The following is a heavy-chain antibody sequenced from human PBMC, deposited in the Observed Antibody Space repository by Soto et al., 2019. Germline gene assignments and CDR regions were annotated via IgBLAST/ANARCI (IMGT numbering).Heavy chain of an antibody. D-gene: IGHD3-16*01. CDR2: LKSETDGGTA. CDR1: GFTFTNAL. J-gene: IGHJ4*02. V-gene: IGHV3-15*07. Sequence: GGSLRLSCAASGFTFTNALINWVRQAPGKGLEWVGRLKSETDGGTADYAAPVEGRFNISRDDSKNTLYLQMNSLKSEDTAVYYCMTAPGLNVLFWGQGALVTVSS. CDR3: MTAPGLNVLF.